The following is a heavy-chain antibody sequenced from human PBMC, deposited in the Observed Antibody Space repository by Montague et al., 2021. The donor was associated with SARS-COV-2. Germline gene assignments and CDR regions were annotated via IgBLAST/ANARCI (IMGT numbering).Heavy chain of an antibody. D-gene: IGHD3-3*01. J-gene: IGHJ4*02. CDR1: GGSFRGYY. CDR2: INHSGST. V-gene: IGHV4-34*01. Sequence: SETLSLTCAVYGGSFRGYYWSWIRQPPGKGLEWIGEINHSGSTNYNPSPKSRVTISVDTSKNQFSLKLSSVTAADTAVYYCARGYQLRFLEWSSRQSTFDYWGQGTLVTVSS. CDR3: ARGYQLRFLEWSSRQSTFDY.